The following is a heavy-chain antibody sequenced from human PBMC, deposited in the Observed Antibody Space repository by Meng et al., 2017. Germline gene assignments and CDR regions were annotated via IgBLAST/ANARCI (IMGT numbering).Heavy chain of an antibody. D-gene: IGHD3/OR15-3a*01. J-gene: IGHJ4*02. V-gene: IGHV4-59*01. CDR1: GGSISSYY. Sequence: GSLRLSCTVSGGSISSYYWSWIRQPPGKGLEWLGYIYYSGSTNYNPSLKSRVTISVDTSKNQFSLKLSSVTAADTAVYYCAGTEDYYFDYWGQGTLVTVSS. CDR2: IYYSGST. CDR3: AGTEDYYFDY.